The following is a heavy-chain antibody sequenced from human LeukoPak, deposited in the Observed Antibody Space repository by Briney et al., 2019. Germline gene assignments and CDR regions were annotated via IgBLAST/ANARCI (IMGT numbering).Heavy chain of an antibody. CDR3: ARDAGSSGFYFDY. CDR2: ISGSGGST. D-gene: IGHD6-19*01. Sequence: GGSLRLSCAASGFTFSSYAMSWVRQAPGKGLEWVSAISGSGGSTYYADSVKGRFTISRDNAKNSLYLQMNSLRAEDTAVYYRARDAGSSGFYFDYWGQGTLVTVSS. J-gene: IGHJ4*02. CDR1: GFTFSSYA. V-gene: IGHV3-23*01.